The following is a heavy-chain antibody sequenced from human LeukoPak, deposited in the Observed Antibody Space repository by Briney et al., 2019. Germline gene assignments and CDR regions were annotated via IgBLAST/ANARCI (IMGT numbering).Heavy chain of an antibody. CDR1: GFTFSSYG. J-gene: IGHJ4*02. V-gene: IGHV3-30*18. D-gene: IGHD5-12*01. CDR3: AKFRGYGYFDY. CDR2: ISYDGSNK. Sequence: PGGSLRLSCAASGFTFSSYGMHWVRQAPGKGLEWVAVISYDGSNKYYADSVKGRFTISRDNSKNTLYLQMNSLRAEDTAVHYCAKFRGYGYFDYWGQGTLVTVSS.